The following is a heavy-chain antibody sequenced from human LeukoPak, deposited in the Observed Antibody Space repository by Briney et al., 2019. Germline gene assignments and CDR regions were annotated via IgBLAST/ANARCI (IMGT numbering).Heavy chain of an antibody. CDR1: GFTISNYW. J-gene: IGHJ4*02. D-gene: IGHD5-12*01. CDR2: INQDGSKE. Sequence: GGSLRLSCAASGFTISNYWMNWVRQAPGKGLEWVAHINQDGSKEYYMDSVKARFTISRDNAKNSLSLQMNSLRAEDTAVYYCVRDGGVSGYDLLDYWGQGTLVTVSS. CDR3: VRDGGVSGYDLLDY. V-gene: IGHV3-7*01.